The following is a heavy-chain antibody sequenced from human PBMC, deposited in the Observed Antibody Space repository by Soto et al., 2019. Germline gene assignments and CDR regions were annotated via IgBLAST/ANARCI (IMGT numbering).Heavy chain of an antibody. Sequence: GGSLRLSCAASGFTFSSYAMSWVRQAPGKGLEWVSAISGSGGSPYYADSVKGRFTISRDNSKNTLYLQMNSLRAEDTAVYYCAKGQWDSSSSGVDYWGQGTLVTGSS. CDR2: ISGSGGSP. J-gene: IGHJ4*02. D-gene: IGHD6-6*01. V-gene: IGHV3-23*01. CDR3: AKGQWDSSSSGVDY. CDR1: GFTFSSYA.